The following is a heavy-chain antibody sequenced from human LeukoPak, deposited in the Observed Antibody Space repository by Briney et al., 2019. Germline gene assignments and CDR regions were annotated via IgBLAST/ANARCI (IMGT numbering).Heavy chain of an antibody. CDR3: AKPARTDYADY. J-gene: IGHJ4*02. D-gene: IGHD1-14*01. CDR2: INTSGGST. V-gene: IGHV3-23*01. Sequence: GGSLRLSCAASGFTFSSYAMNWVRQAPGKGLEWVSSINTSGGSTYYADSVKGRFTISRDNSKSTLYLQMNSLRAVDTALYDWAKPARTDYADYWGQGTLVTVSS. CDR1: GFTFSSYA.